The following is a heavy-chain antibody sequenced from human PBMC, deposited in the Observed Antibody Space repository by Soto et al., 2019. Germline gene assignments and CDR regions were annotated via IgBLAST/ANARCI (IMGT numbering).Heavy chain of an antibody. V-gene: IGHV3-64D*06. CDR2: ISPQGGST. J-gene: IGHJ4*02. D-gene: IGHD2-21*01. Sequence: GGSLRLSCSASGFAFSSYAMHWVRQTPGKGLEYVSAISPQGGSTYYADSVKGRFTISRDDSKNTVYLQMSSLRPDDTAVYYCVKTIIARGAFDFWGQGTLVTVSS. CDR3: VKTIIARGAFDF. CDR1: GFAFSSYA.